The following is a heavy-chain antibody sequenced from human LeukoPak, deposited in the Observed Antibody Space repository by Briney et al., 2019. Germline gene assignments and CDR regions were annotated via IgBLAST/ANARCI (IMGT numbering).Heavy chain of an antibody. CDR1: GYTFTRYY. D-gene: IGHD1-26*01. V-gene: IGHV1-46*01. CDR3: TRVLGGGTWTFLY. Sequence: ASVKVSCKSSGYTFTRYYMHWVRQAPGQGLEWMGMINPSGGSTTYAQKFQGRVTMTRDTSTSTVYMELSSLRVEDTAVYYCTRVLGGGTWTFLYWGQGTLVTVSS. J-gene: IGHJ4*02. CDR2: INPSGGST.